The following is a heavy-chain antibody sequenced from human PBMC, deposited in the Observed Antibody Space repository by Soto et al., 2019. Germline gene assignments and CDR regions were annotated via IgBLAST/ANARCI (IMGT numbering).Heavy chain of an antibody. V-gene: IGHV4-34*01. CDR2: INHSGST. J-gene: IGHJ4*02. Sequence: SESLSLTCAVYGGSFSGYCWTWIRQPPGTGLEWIGEINHSGSTNYNPSLKSRVTISVDTSKNQFSLKLTSVTAADTAVYYCARDKITGLFDYWGQGTLVTVSS. CDR3: ARDKITGLFDY. D-gene: IGHD2-8*02. CDR1: GGSFSGYC.